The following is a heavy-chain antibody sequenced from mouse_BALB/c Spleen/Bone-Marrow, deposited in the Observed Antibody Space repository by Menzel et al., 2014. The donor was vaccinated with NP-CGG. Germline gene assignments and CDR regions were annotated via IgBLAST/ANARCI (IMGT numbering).Heavy chain of an antibody. CDR3: AGASYYAMDY. Sequence: EVQLQQSGAELVKPGASVKLSCTASGFNIKDTYMHWVKQRPEQGLEWIGRIDPDIGNTKYDPKFQGKATITADTSSNTAYLQLSMLTSEDAAVYYCAGASYYAMDYWGQGTSVTVSS. V-gene: IGHV14-3*02. J-gene: IGHJ4*01. CDR1: GFNIKDTY. CDR2: IDPDIGNT.